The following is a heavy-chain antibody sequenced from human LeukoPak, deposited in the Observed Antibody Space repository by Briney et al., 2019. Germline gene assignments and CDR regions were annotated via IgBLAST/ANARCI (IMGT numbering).Heavy chain of an antibody. J-gene: IGHJ4*02. Sequence: GRSLRLSCAASGFTFEDYGMNWVRQAPGKGLEWVSGISWNSGSIAYADSVKGRFTISRDNAKDSLYLQMNSLRAEDTALYYCAKDSSSWFFGAQDYWGQGTLVTVSS. V-gene: IGHV3-9*01. CDR3: AKDSSSWFFGAQDY. CDR2: ISWNSGSI. CDR1: GFTFEDYG. D-gene: IGHD6-13*01.